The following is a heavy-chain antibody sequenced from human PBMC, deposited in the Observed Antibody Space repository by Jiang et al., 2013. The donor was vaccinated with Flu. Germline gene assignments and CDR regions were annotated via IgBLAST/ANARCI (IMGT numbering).Heavy chain of an antibody. V-gene: IGHV1-18*01. D-gene: IGHD3-10*01. CDR3: ARTGYYGSGSDYSLRHFDY. Sequence: VKVSCKASGYTFTNYIINWVRQAPGQGLEWMGWISAYSGNTNYAQKLQGRVTMTTDTSTSTAYMELRSLRSDDTAVYHCARTGYYGSGSDYSLRHFDYWGQGTLVTVSS. J-gene: IGHJ4*02. CDR1: GYTFTNYI. CDR2: ISAYSGNT.